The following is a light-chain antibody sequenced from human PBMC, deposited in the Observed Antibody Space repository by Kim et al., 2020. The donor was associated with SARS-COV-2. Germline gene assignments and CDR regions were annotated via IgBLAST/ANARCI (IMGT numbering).Light chain of an antibody. CDR3: QQYCSSPLT. Sequence: SPGERATLSCRASQTIMTNYLAWYQQKPGQAPRLLISIAYNRATGIPDRFSGSGSGTDFTLTISRLEPEDFAVYYCQQYCSSPLTFGQGTKVDIK. V-gene: IGKV3-20*01. CDR2: IAY. CDR1: QTIMTNY. J-gene: IGKJ1*01.